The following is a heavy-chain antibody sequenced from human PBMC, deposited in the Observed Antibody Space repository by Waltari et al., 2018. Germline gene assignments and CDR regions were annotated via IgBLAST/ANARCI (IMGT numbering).Heavy chain of an antibody. V-gene: IGHV4-4*07. CDR2: IDGSGTT. J-gene: IGHJ3*02. CDR3: ARDTGPAGRGIYWDTFDI. CDR1: GGSTSAYY. Sequence: QVQLQESGPGLVKPSETLSLTCTVSGGSTSAYYWSWVRQPAGKGPEWIGRIDGSGTTKYNPFLRGRVTWSVDTSKNRFSLTLNAGTAADTAVYYWARDTGPAGRGIYWDTFDIWGQGTTVTVSS. D-gene: IGHD3-10*01.